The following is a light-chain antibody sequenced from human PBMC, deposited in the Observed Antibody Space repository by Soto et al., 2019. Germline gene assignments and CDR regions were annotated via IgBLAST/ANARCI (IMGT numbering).Light chain of an antibody. J-gene: IGKJ5*01. CDR2: GAS. CDR3: HQHRNTYPIT. Sequence: EIVLTQSPGTLSLSPGERATLPCRASQSVSSSYLAWYQQKPGQAPRLLIYGASSRATGIPTRISSGRSATTDSPPTSRIQQYDYSANYCHQHRNTYPITFGQGTRLEIK. CDR1: QSVSSSY. V-gene: IGKV3-20*01.